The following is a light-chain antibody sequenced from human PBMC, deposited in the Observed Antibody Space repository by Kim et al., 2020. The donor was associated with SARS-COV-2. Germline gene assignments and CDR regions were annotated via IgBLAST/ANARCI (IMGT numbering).Light chain of an antibody. CDR1: SLRSYY. CDR2: GKN. CDR3: NSRDSSGNLWV. V-gene: IGLV3-19*01. Sequence: SSELTQDPAVSVALGQTVRITCQGDSLRSYYASWYQHKPGQAPVLVIYGKNNRPSGIPDRFSGSSSGNTASLTITGAQAEDEADYYCNSRDSSGNLWVFG. J-gene: IGLJ3*02.